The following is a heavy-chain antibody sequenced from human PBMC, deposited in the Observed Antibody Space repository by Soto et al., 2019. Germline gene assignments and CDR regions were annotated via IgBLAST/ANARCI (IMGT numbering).Heavy chain of an antibody. Sequence: SETLSLTCTVSGGSISSSSYYWGWIRQPPGKGLGWIGSIYYSGSTYYNPSLKSRVTISVDTSKNQFSLKLSSVTAADTAVYYCARTRTIFGVVVLGFDPWGQGTLVTVSS. J-gene: IGHJ5*02. CDR2: IYYSGST. D-gene: IGHD3-3*01. CDR3: ARTRTIFGVVVLGFDP. CDR1: GGSISSSSYY. V-gene: IGHV4-39*01.